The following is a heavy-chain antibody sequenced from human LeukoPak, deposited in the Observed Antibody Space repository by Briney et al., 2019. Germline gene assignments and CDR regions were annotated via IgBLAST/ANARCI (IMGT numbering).Heavy chain of an antibody. Sequence: GGSLRLSCAASGFTFSRYGMHWVRQAPGKGLECVAVISYDGSNKHYADSVKGRFTISRDNSKNTLYLQMNSLRGHDTAVYYCAKGPDYVWGSYRSFENWFDPWGQGTLVTVSS. D-gene: IGHD3-16*02. J-gene: IGHJ5*02. V-gene: IGHV3-30*18. CDR3: AKGPDYVWGSYRSFENWFDP. CDR2: ISYDGSNK. CDR1: GFTFSRYG.